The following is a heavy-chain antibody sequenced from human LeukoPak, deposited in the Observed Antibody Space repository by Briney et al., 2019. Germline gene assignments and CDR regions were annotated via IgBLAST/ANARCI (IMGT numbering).Heavy chain of an antibody. CDR2: ISWSSGSI. D-gene: IGHD2-2*01. J-gene: IGHJ4*02. CDR3: AKDMGYCSSTSCYPDY. Sequence: PGGSLRLSCAASGFTFSSYWMHWVRQAPGKGLEWVSGISWSSGSIGYADSVKGRFTISRDNAKNSLYLQMNSLRAEDTALYYCAKDMGYCSSTSCYPDYWGQGTLVTVSS. CDR1: GFTFSSYW. V-gene: IGHV3-9*01.